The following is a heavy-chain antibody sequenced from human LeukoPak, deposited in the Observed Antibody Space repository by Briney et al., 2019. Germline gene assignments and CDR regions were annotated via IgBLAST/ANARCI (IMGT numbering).Heavy chain of an antibody. Sequence: GGSLRLSCAASGFSVNYNYMSWVRQAPGKGLEWVSVLYSSGSTYYADSVKGRFSISRDNSKNTLYLQMNSLKTEDTAVYYCAREHVAAAGKDYWGRGTLVTVSS. J-gene: IGHJ4*02. CDR1: GFSVNYNY. CDR2: LYSSGST. CDR3: AREHVAAAGKDY. V-gene: IGHV3-53*05. D-gene: IGHD6-13*01.